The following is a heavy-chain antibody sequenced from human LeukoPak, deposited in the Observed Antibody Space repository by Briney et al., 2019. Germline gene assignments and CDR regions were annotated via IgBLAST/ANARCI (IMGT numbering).Heavy chain of an antibody. CDR3: ARDSSSWPRDYYYYMDV. D-gene: IGHD6-13*01. J-gene: IGHJ6*03. CDR1: GFTFSSYS. CDR2: ISSSSSYI. Sequence: PGGSLRLSCAASGFTFSSYSMNWVRQAPGKGLEWVSSISSSSSYIYYADSVKGRFTISRDNAKNSLYLQMNSLRAEDTAVYYCARDSSSWPRDYYYYMDVWGKGTTVTVSS. V-gene: IGHV3-21*01.